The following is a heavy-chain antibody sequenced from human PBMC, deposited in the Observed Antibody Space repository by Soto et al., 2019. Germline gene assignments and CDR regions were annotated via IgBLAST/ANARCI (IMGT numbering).Heavy chain of an antibody. CDR1: GFTFNIYW. Sequence: PGGSLRFSCVASGFTFNIYWMHWVRQAPGKGLEWVSRIDNDGSATTYADSVKGRFTISRDNAKNTLFLQMNTLRVDDTAVYYCARDNWNSYWGQGTLVTVSS. V-gene: IGHV3-74*01. D-gene: IGHD1-1*01. CDR3: ARDNWNSY. J-gene: IGHJ4*02. CDR2: IDNDGSAT.